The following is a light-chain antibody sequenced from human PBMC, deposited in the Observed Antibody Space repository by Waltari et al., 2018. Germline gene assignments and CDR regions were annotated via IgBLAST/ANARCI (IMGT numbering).Light chain of an antibody. CDR3: QTYGTLPAT. J-gene: IGKJ1*01. CDR2: EAS. CDR1: QSVSSIF. V-gene: IGKV3-20*01. Sequence: IVLTQSLGTLSLPPGDRATLSCRTSQSVSSIFAWNQQKPGQAPRLLIYEASSSANGIPDMFSGSGSGTDFSLTISRLEPGDFAVYYCQTYGTLPATFGPGTKVEIK.